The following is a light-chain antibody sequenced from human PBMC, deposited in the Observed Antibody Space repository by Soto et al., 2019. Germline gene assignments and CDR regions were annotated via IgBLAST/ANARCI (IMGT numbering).Light chain of an antibody. Sequence: DIQMTQSPSSLSASVGDRVTITCRASQNISNYLTWYQQKPGKVPKLLIYGASTLQPGVPSRFSGGGSGTDFTLTIISLQPEDVATYYCQRYNTAPLTFGGGTKVEIK. V-gene: IGKV1-27*01. CDR1: QNISNY. CDR3: QRYNTAPLT. CDR2: GAS. J-gene: IGKJ4*01.